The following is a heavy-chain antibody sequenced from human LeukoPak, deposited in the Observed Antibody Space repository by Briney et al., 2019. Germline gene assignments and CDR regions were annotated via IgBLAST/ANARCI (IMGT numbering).Heavy chain of an antibody. J-gene: IGHJ4*02. V-gene: IGHV3-23*01. Sequence: GGSLRLSCVASGFTFNAYAMSWVRQAPGKGLEWVSAISKSGVDTYYADSVKGRFTISRDNSKNTLYLQMNSLRAEDTAIYYCANYDSSGHDFYFDSWGQGTLVTVSS. CDR1: GFTFNAYA. D-gene: IGHD3-22*01. CDR3: ANYDSSGHDFYFDS. CDR2: ISKSGVDT.